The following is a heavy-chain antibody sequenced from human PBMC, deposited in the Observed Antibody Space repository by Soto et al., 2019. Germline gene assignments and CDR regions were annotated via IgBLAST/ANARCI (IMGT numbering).Heavy chain of an antibody. Sequence: QVQLVQSGAEVKKPGASVKVSCKASGYTFTSYAMHWVRQAPGQRLDWMGWINAGNGNTKYSQKFQGRVTITRDTSASTAYMELSSLRSEDTAVYYCARASYYYDSSGYYSAEYFQHWGQGTLVTVSS. J-gene: IGHJ1*01. CDR2: INAGNGNT. CDR1: GYTFTSYA. D-gene: IGHD3-22*01. CDR3: ARASYYYDSSGYYSAEYFQH. V-gene: IGHV1-3*01.